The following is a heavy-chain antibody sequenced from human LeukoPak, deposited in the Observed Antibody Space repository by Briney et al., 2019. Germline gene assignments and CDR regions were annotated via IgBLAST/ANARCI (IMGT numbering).Heavy chain of an antibody. D-gene: IGHD2/OR15-2a*01. CDR1: EFIFSTNA. V-gene: IGHV3-30*18. Sequence: PGGSLRLSCVASEFIFSTNAMHSVRQAPDKGLEWVAVISSDGNKKYSAVPMRGRFTISRDNSKNTLYLQMNYLRAEDTAVYYCSKTVRPLGYGSSFLLWGQGTQVTVSP. CDR2: ISSDGNKK. CDR3: SKTVRPLGYGSSFLL. J-gene: IGHJ4*02.